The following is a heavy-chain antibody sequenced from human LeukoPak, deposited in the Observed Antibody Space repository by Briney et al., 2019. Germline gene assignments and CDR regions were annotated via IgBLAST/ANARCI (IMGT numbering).Heavy chain of an antibody. CDR2: IYSGGST. V-gene: IGHV3-53*01. D-gene: IGHD5-24*01. J-gene: IGHJ2*01. CDR3: ASTIDGNYWYFDL. Sequence: GGSLRLSCAASGVTVSSNYMSWVRQAPGKGLEWVSVIYSGGSTYYADSVKGRFTISRDNSKNTLYLQMNSLRAEDTAVYYCASTIDGNYWYFDLWGRGTLVTVSS. CDR1: GVTVSSNY.